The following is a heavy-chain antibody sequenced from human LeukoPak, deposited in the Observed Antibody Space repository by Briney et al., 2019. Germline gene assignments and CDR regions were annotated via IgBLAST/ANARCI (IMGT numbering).Heavy chain of an antibody. J-gene: IGHJ6*02. CDR2: ISYSGST. D-gene: IGHD6-19*01. V-gene: IGHV4-59*01. CDR3: ARAIAVAGTYYYYYGMDV. Sequence: QSSETLSLTCTVSGGSISSYYWSWIRQPPGKGLEWLGYISYSGSTNYNPSLKSRVTISVDTSKNQFSLKLSSVTAADTAVYYCARAIAVAGTYYYYYGMDVWGQGTTVTVSS. CDR1: GGSISSYY.